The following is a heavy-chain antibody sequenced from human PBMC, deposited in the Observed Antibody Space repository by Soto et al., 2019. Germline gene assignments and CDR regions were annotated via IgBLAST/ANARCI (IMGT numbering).Heavy chain of an antibody. Sequence: LRLSCAASGFTFSSYAMSWVRQAPGKGLEWVSAISGSGGSTYYADSVKGRFTISRDNSKNTLYLQMNSLRAEDTAVYYCAKDAYDFWSGYLPRWWFDYWGQGTLVTVSS. D-gene: IGHD3-3*01. CDR1: GFTFSSYA. J-gene: IGHJ4*02. CDR3: AKDAYDFWSGYLPRWWFDY. V-gene: IGHV3-23*01. CDR2: ISGSGGST.